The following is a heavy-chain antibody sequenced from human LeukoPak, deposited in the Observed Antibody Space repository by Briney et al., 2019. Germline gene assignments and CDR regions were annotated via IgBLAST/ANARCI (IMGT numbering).Heavy chain of an antibody. V-gene: IGHV3-23*03. J-gene: IGHJ4*02. Sequence: PGGSLRLSCAASGFTFSSYAMSWVRQAPGKGLEWVSVIYSGGSTYYADSVKGRFTISRDNSNHMLYLQMNSLIAEDTAIYYCAKDDDWLRFEHWGRGTPVSVSS. CDR1: GFTFSSYA. CDR2: IYSGGST. CDR3: AKDDDWLRFEH. D-gene: IGHD5-12*01.